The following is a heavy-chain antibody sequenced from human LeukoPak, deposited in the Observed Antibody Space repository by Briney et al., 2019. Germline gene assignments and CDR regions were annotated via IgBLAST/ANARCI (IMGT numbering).Heavy chain of an antibody. V-gene: IGHV3-21*01. CDR1: GFTFSTYS. CDR2: ISTSSSYI. CDR3: ARDRVSYYYHGMDV. Sequence: GRSLRLSCAASGFTFSTYSMNWVRQAPGKGLEWVSSISTSSSYIYYADSVKGRFTISRDNAKNSLYLQMNTLRAEDTAVYYCARDRVSYYYHGMDVWGQGTTVTVSS. J-gene: IGHJ6*02. D-gene: IGHD6-13*01.